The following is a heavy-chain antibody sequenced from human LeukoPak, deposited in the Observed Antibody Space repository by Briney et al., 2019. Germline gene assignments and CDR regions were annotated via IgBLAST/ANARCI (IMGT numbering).Heavy chain of an antibody. CDR1: GYTFTGYY. D-gene: IGHD3-3*01. Sequence: ASVKVSCKASGYTFTGYYMNWVRQAPGQGLEWMGWINPNSGGTNYAQKFQGRVTMTRDTSISTAYMELSRLRSDDAAVYYCARVRFLEWFFDAFDIWGQGTMVTVSS. V-gene: IGHV1-2*02. CDR3: ARVRFLEWFFDAFDI. CDR2: INPNSGGT. J-gene: IGHJ3*02.